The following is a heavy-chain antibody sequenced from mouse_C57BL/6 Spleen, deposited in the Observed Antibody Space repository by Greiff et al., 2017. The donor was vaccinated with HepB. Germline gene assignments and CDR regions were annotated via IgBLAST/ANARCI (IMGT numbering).Heavy chain of an antibody. CDR3: ARGGDSSGYYAMDY. CDR2: IYPGSGST. Sequence: QVQLKESGAELVKPGASVKMSCKASGYTFTSYWITWVKQRPGQGLEWIGDIYPGSGSTNYNEKFKSKATLTVDTSSSTAYMQLSSLTSEDSAVYYCARGGDSSGYYAMDYWGQGTSVTVSS. D-gene: IGHD3-2*02. J-gene: IGHJ4*01. CDR1: GYTFTSYW. V-gene: IGHV1-55*01.